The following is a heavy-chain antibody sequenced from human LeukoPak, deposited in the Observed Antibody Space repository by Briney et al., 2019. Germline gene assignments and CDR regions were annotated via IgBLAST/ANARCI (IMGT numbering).Heavy chain of an antibody. CDR3: ARDEAAAGTTYPDY. CDR2: IYSGGST. J-gene: IGHJ4*02. Sequence: GGSLRLSCAASGFTVSSNYMSWVRQAPGRGLEWVSVIYSGGSTYYADSVKGRFTISRDNSKNTLYLQMNSLRAEDTAVYYCARDEAAAGTTYPDYWGQGTLVTVSS. CDR1: GFTVSSNY. V-gene: IGHV3-53*01. D-gene: IGHD6-13*01.